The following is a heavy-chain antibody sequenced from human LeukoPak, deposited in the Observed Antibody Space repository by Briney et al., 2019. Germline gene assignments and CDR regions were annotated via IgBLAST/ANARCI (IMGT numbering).Heavy chain of an antibody. D-gene: IGHD3-22*01. CDR2: IKQDGSEK. CDR1: GFTFSSYW. CDR3: ARDYYDSSGYYYPSGY. J-gene: IGHJ4*02. Sequence: GGSLRLSCAASGFTFSSYWMSWVRQAPGKGLEWVANIKQDGSEKYYVDSVKGRFTISRDNAKNSLYLQMNSLRAEDTAVYYCARDYYDSSGYYYPSGYWGQGTLVTVSS. V-gene: IGHV3-7*01.